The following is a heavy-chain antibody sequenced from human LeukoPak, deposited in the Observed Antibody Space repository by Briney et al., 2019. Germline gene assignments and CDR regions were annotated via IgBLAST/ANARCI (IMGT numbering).Heavy chain of an antibody. CDR2: MNPNSGNT. D-gene: IGHD6-6*01. CDR1: GYTFTSYD. V-gene: IGHV1-8*01. CDR3: ARVYSSSSDLDY. J-gene: IGHJ4*02. Sequence: ASVKVSCKASGYTFTSYDINWVRQATGQGLEWMGWMNPNSGNTGYAQKFQGRVTMTRNTSISTAYMELSSLRSEDTAVYYCARVYSSSSDLDYWGQGTLVTASS.